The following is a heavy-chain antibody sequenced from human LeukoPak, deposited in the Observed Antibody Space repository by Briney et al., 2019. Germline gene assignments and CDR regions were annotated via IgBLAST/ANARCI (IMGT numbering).Heavy chain of an antibody. D-gene: IGHD3-22*01. CDR1: GGTFSSYA. V-gene: IGHV1-69*13. J-gene: IGHJ4*02. Sequence: ASVKVSCKASGGTFSSYAISWVRQAPGQGLEWMGGIIPIFGTANYAQKFQGRVTITADESASTAYMELSSLRSEDTAVYYCARHPPPYDSQPYFDYWGQGTLVTVSS. CDR2: IIPIFGTA. CDR3: ARHPPPYDSQPYFDY.